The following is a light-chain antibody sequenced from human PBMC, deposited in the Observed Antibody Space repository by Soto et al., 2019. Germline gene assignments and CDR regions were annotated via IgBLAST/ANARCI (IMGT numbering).Light chain of an antibody. CDR3: QQYASSPLLT. CDR1: QSVSSY. CDR2: DAS. V-gene: IGKV3-20*01. J-gene: IGKJ4*01. Sequence: EILMTQSPASLSVSPGENATLSCRASQSVSSYLAWYQQKPGQAPRLLIYDASNRATGIPDRFSGSGSGTDFTLSISRLEPEDFAVYYCQQYASSPLLTFGGGTKVDIK.